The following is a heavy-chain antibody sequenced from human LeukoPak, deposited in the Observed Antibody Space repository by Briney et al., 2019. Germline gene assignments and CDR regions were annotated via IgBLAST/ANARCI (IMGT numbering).Heavy chain of an antibody. CDR3: ARDSFETDIDY. D-gene: IGHD1-14*01. CDR2: IKEDGSEK. CDR1: GFPFSRYW. V-gene: IGHV3-7*01. Sequence: GGSLRLSCAASGFPFSRYWMSWVRQAPGKGLEWVANIKEDGSEKYYVESMKGRFTISRDNVKNSLYLQINSLRAEDTAVYYCARDSFETDIDYWGQGTLVTVSS. J-gene: IGHJ4*02.